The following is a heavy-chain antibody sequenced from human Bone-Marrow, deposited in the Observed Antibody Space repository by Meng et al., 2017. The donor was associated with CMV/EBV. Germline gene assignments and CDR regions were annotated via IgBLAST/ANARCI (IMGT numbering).Heavy chain of an antibody. V-gene: IGHV3-7*01. D-gene: IGHD2-21*01. Sequence: GESLKISCAASGFTFNNYWMSWVRQTPGKGLEWVANIKQDGSEKFFVDSVKGRFSISKDNAENSLYLQMNSLRAEDTAVYYCTTCLAYCGGDAPGLFDYWGQGTRVTVSS. CDR3: TTCLAYCGGDAPGLFDY. CDR1: GFTFNNYW. CDR2: IKQDGSEK. J-gene: IGHJ4*02.